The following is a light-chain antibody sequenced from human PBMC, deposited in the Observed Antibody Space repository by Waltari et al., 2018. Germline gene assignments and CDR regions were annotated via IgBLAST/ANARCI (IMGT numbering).Light chain of an antibody. V-gene: IGKV3-15*01. CDR1: QSFSNN. Sequence: DIVMTQSPATLSVSPGERATLSCRASQSFSNNLAWYQQKPGKAPRLLIYGASTRATGSSARFRGSGCGTEFTHTISSMQSEDVAVDYCQRYNNWSPMYTFGEGTKLEIK. J-gene: IGKJ2*01. CDR3: QRYNNWSPMYT. CDR2: GAS.